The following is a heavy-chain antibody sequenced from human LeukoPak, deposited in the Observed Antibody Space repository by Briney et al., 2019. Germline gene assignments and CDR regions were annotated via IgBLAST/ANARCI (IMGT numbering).Heavy chain of an antibody. CDR1: GFTFSSYA. Sequence: GGSLRLSCAASGFTFSSYAMNWVRQAPGKGLEWVSTISGSGGRTYYADSVKGRFTISRDNSKNTLSLQMNSLRAEDTAVYYCAKDPGGRYSSSSKFIKDAFDIWGQGTMVTVSS. CDR3: AKDPGGRYSSSSKFIKDAFDI. D-gene: IGHD6-6*01. CDR2: ISGSGGRT. J-gene: IGHJ3*02. V-gene: IGHV3-23*01.